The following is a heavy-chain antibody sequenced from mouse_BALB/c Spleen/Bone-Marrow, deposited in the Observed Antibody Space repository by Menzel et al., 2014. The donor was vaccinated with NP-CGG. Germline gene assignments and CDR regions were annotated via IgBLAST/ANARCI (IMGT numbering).Heavy chain of an antibody. J-gene: IGHJ2*01. CDR3: TREGYYGSSYVDY. Sequence: QVQLQQPGAELVRPGASAKLSCKASGYTFTSYWINWVKQRPGQGLEWIGNIYPSDSYTNYNQKFKDKATLTVDKSSSTAYMQLSSPTSEDSAVYYCTREGYYGSSYVDYWAKAPLSQSPQ. CDR2: IYPSDSYT. CDR1: GYTFTSYW. D-gene: IGHD1-1*01. V-gene: IGHV1-69*02.